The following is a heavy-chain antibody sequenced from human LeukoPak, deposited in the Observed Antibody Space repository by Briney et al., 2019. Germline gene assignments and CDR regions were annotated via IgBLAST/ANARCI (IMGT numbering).Heavy chain of an antibody. CDR1: GFTIDDYA. V-gene: IGHV3-9*01. J-gene: IGHJ6*02. Sequence: GGSLRLSCAASGFTIDDYAMHWVRQAPGKGLEWVSGIRWNRGNIGYTDSVKGRFTISRDNTKNSLYLQMNSLKAEDTGLYYCAKDIERYSYDPYYYYGMDVWGQGTTVTVSS. D-gene: IGHD5-18*01. CDR3: AKDIERYSYDPYYYYGMDV. CDR2: IRWNRGNI.